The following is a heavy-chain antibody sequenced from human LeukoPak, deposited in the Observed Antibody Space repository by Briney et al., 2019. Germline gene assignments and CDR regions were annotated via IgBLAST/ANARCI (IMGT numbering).Heavy chain of an antibody. J-gene: IGHJ4*02. Sequence: GGSLRLSCAASGFTFSSYAMSWVRQAPGKGLEWVSAISGSGGSTYYADSVKGRFTISRDNSKNTLYLQMDSLRAEDTAVYYCAKTPVSGWYVEYYFDYWGQGTLVTVSS. CDR2: ISGSGGST. D-gene: IGHD6-19*01. CDR3: AKTPVSGWYVEYYFDY. CDR1: GFTFSSYA. V-gene: IGHV3-23*01.